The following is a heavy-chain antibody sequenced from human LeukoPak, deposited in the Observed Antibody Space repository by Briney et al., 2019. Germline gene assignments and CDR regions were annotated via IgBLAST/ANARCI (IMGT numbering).Heavy chain of an antibody. D-gene: IGHD5-12*01. J-gene: IGHJ6*03. CDR1: GGTFSSNA. Sequence: SVKVSCKASGGTFSSNAISWVRQAPGQGLEWMGWIIPIFGAANYAQKFQGRVTITADKSTSTAYMELSSLRSEDTAVYFCARSFGSGYDYYYYFMDVWGKGTTVTVSS. V-gene: IGHV1-69*06. CDR3: ARSFGSGYDYYYYFMDV. CDR2: IIPIFGAA.